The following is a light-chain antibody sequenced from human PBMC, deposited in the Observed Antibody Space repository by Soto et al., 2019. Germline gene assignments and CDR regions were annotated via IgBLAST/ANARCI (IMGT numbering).Light chain of an antibody. Sequence: DIQMTQSHSTLSASVGDRVTITCRASQSISSWLAWYQHKPGQAPNLLIYKASSLESGVPSRFSGSGSGTEFTLTISSLQPDDFATYYCQHYNTYPLTFGGGTKVEIK. J-gene: IGKJ4*01. CDR2: KAS. CDR3: QHYNTYPLT. CDR1: QSISSW. V-gene: IGKV1-5*03.